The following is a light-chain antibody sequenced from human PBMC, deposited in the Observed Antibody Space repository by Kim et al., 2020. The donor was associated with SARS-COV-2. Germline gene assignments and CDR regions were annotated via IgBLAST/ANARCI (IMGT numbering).Light chain of an antibody. Sequence: TIPFTGTGPNSGAGYDVHGYQHLPHTAPNPLIYGYSTRPSGAPDRFPGSESGTSASLAITGFQAEDEADYYCQSYDSSLSGSVVFGGGTQLTVL. CDR3: QSYDSSLSGSVV. J-gene: IGLJ2*01. V-gene: IGLV1-40*01. CDR2: GYS. CDR1: GPNSGAGYD.